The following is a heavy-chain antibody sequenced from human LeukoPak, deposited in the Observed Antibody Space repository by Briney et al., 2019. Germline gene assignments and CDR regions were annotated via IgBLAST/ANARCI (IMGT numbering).Heavy chain of an antibody. Sequence: PSETLSLTCTVSGGSISSGGYYWSWIRQHPGKGLEWIGYIYYSGSTYYNPSLKSRVTISVDTSKNQFSLKLSSVTAADTAVYYCARGYCSSTSCHLLYYYYGMDVWGQGTTVTVSS. D-gene: IGHD2-2*01. J-gene: IGHJ6*02. V-gene: IGHV4-31*03. CDR2: IYYSGST. CDR1: GGSISSGGYY. CDR3: ARGYCSSTSCHLLYYYYGMDV.